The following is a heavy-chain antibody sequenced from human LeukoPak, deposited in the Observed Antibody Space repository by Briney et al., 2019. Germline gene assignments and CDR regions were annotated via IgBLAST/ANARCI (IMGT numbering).Heavy chain of an antibody. CDR2: ISAYNGNT. CDR1: GYTFTSYG. J-gene: IGHJ4*02. D-gene: IGHD4-23*01. Sequence: ASVKVSCKASGYTFTSYGISWVRQAPGQGLEWMGWISAYNGNTNYAQNLQGRVTMTTDTSTSTAYMELRSLRSDNTAVYYCARDPEATVVTPVDYWGQGTLVTVSS. V-gene: IGHV1-18*01. CDR3: ARDPEATVVTPVDY.